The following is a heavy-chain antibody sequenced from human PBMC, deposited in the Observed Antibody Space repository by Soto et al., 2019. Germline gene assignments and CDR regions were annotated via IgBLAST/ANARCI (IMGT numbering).Heavy chain of an antibody. CDR1: GGTFSSYT. CDR3: ARVGTLTRKLPEPLDY. Sequence: SVKVSCKASGGTFSSYTISWVRQAPGQGLEWMGRIIPILGIAHYAQKFQGRVTMTADKSTSTAYMELGSLRSEDTAVYYCARVGTLTRKLPEPLDYWGQGTLVTVTS. CDR2: IIPILGIA. J-gene: IGHJ4*02. V-gene: IGHV1-69*02. D-gene: IGHD1-26*01.